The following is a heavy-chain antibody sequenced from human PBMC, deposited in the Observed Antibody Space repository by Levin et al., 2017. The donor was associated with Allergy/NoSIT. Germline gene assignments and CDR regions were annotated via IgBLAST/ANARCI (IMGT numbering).Heavy chain of an antibody. D-gene: IGHD2-21*01. V-gene: IGHV4-39*01. Sequence: PSETLSLTCTVSGGSISSSSYYWGWIRQPPGKGLEWIGSIYYSGSTYYNPSLKSRVTISVDTSKNQFSLKLSSVTAADTAVYYCARQVVVVIATLDWFDPWGQGTLVTVSS. J-gene: IGHJ5*02. CDR1: GGSISSSSYY. CDR3: ARQVVVVIATLDWFDP. CDR2: IYYSGST.